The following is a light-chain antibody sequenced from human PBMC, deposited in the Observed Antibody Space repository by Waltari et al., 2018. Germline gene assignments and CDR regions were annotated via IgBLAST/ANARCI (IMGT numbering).Light chain of an antibody. CDR3: QQYYNWPSFT. V-gene: IGKV3-15*01. CDR2: GAS. Sequence: ETVMTQSPATLSVSPGERATLSYRASQSVSSNLAWYQQKPGQAPRLVIYGASTRATGIPARFSGSGSGTEFTLTISSLQSEDFAVYYCQQYYNWPSFTFGPGTKVDIK. J-gene: IGKJ3*01. CDR1: QSVSSN.